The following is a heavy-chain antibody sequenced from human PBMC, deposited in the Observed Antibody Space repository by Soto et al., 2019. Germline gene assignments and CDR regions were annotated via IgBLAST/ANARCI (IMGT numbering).Heavy chain of an antibody. V-gene: IGHV3-23*01. CDR3: ANPFSHANGLDAFDT. D-gene: IGHD2-8*01. Sequence: EVQLLESGGGLVQPGGSLRLSCAASGFIFSSYAMNWVRQAPGKGLGWVSAISGSGGSTYYADSVKGRFTISRDNSKNMLYFQMNSLRAEDTCVYYCANPFSHANGLDAFDTGGPGTMFTVS. CDR2: ISGSGGST. J-gene: IGHJ3*02. CDR1: GFIFSSYA.